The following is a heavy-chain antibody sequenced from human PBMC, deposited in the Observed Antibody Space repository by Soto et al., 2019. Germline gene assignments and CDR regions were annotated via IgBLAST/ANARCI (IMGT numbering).Heavy chain of an antibody. CDR2: ISSNGGST. Sequence: PGGSLRLSCAASGFAFSTYAMTWVRQAPGKGLEWVSVISSNGGSTYYADSVKGRFTISRDNSKNTLYLQMGSLRAEDMAVYYCAREKRIVVVPAAIRHYYYYGMDVWGQGTTVTVSS. CDR1: GFAFSTYA. D-gene: IGHD2-2*02. V-gene: IGHV3-64*02. CDR3: AREKRIVVVPAAIRHYYYYGMDV. J-gene: IGHJ6*02.